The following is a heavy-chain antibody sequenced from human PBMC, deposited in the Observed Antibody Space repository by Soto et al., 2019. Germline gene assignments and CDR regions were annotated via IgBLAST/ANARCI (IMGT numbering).Heavy chain of an antibody. CDR3: ARADIVLVRGWFDP. J-gene: IGHJ5*02. D-gene: IGHD2-2*01. CDR2: IIPIFGTA. V-gene: IGHV1-69*12. Sequence: QVQLVQSGAEVKKPGSSVKVSCKASGGTFSSYAISWVRQAPGQGLEWMGGIIPIFGTANYAQKFQGRVTXXAXEXXSTAYMELSSLRSEDTAVYYCARADIVLVRGWFDPWGQGTLVTVSS. CDR1: GGTFSSYA.